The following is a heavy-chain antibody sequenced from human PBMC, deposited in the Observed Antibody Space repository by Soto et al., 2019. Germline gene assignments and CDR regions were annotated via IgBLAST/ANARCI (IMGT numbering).Heavy chain of an antibody. Sequence: SETLSLTCTVSGASISSYYWSWIRQPPGKGLEWIGYIYYSGSTNYNPSLKSRVTISVDTSKNQFSLKLSSMTAADTAVYYCAANGFSYNMGDYWGQGTLVTVSS. CDR1: GASISSYY. CDR3: AANGFSYNMGDY. J-gene: IGHJ4*02. CDR2: IYYSGST. V-gene: IGHV4-59*01. D-gene: IGHD5-18*01.